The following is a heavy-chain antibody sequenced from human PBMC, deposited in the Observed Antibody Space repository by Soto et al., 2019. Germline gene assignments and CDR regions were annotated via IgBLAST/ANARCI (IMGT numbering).Heavy chain of an antibody. J-gene: IGHJ5*02. CDR3: ARSEGYRRWFDP. CDR1: GYSFTSYW. V-gene: IGHV5-10-1*01. CDR2: IDPSDSYT. D-gene: IGHD6-13*01. Sequence: PGESLKISCKGSGYSFTSYWISWVRQMPGKGLEWMGRIDPSDSYTNYSPSFQGHVTISADKSISTAYLQWSSLKASDTAMYYCARSEGYRRWFDPWGQGTLVTVSS.